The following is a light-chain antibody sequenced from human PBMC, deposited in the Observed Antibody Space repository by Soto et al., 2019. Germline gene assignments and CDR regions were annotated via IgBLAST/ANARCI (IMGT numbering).Light chain of an antibody. CDR3: AAWDDSLNGQV. V-gene: IGLV1-44*01. CDR1: SSNIGSNT. Sequence: QSVLTQPPSASGTPGQRVTNSCSGSSSNIGSNTVNWYQQLPGTAPKLLIYSNNQRPSGVPDRFSGSKSGTSASLAISGLQSEDEADYYCAAWDDSLNGQVFGGGTQLTVL. CDR2: SNN. J-gene: IGLJ2*01.